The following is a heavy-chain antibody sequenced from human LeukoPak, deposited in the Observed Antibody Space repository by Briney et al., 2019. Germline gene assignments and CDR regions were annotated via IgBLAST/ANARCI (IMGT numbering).Heavy chain of an antibody. D-gene: IGHD3-10*01. V-gene: IGHV4-61*08. CDR1: GASLSSGEYY. CDR2: IYYSGST. Sequence: PSQTLSLTCTVSGASLSSGEYYWSWIRQPPGKGLEWIGYIYYSGSTNYNPSLKSRVTISVDTSKNQFSLKLSSVTAADTAVYYCARETSTYYYGSGKNYMDVWGKGTTVTVSS. CDR3: ARETSTYYYGSGKNYMDV. J-gene: IGHJ6*03.